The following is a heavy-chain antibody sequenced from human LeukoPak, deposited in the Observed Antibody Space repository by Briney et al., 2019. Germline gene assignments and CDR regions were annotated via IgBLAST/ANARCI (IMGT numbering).Heavy chain of an antibody. CDR3: ARDQAGYYYYYGMDV. CDR1: GGSISSYY. V-gene: IGHV4-59*01. Sequence: SETLSLTCTVSGGSISSYYWSWIRQPPGKGLEWIGYIYYSGSTNYNPSLKSRVAISVDTSKNQFSLKLSSVTAADTAVYYCARDQAGYYYYYGMDVWGQGTTVTVSS. J-gene: IGHJ6*02. CDR2: IYYSGST.